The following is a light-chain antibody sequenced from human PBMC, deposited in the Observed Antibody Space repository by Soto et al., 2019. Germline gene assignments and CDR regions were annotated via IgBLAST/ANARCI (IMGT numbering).Light chain of an antibody. CDR1: QTISTW. V-gene: IGKV1-5*01. CDR3: QQYTNTNNPWM. J-gene: IGKJ1*01. Sequence: DIHVTQSPPTLSASVLDVVGITVRAIQTISTWMAWYQQKPGKAPKLLVYDASTLQSGVASRFGGSGSGTEFTLIISGLQPDDSATYYCQQYTNTNNPWMFGQGTKVDIK. CDR2: DAS.